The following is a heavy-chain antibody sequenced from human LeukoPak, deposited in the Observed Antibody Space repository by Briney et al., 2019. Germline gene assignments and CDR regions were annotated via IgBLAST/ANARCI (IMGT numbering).Heavy chain of an antibody. J-gene: IGHJ2*01. CDR1: GGSISSDNW. D-gene: IGHD3-22*01. CDR2: IYHRGST. CDR3: ARREYYDSTGYFHL. Sequence: SGTLSLTCAVSGGSISSDNWWGWVRQPPGKGLEWIGEIYHRGSTNFNPSLNSRVSISIDKSKNQFSLKLSSVTAADTAVYYCARREYYDSTGYFHLWGRGTLVTVSS. V-gene: IGHV4-4*02.